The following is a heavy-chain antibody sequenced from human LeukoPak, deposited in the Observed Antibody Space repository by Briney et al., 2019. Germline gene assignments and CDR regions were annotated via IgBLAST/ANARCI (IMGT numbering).Heavy chain of an antibody. J-gene: IGHJ4*02. D-gene: IGHD1-26*01. CDR1: RAFNIGGLYY. CDR3: ARRGGSGRAFDY. CDR2: IYYTGST. V-gene: IGHV4-39*01. Sequence: SETLSHTRSFSRAFNIGGLYYSRWIRRSPGKALEGIGSIYYTGSTYDHTSLKSRVTISVDTSKNQFSLKLSSVTAADTAVYYCARRGGSGRAFDYWGQGTLVTVSS.